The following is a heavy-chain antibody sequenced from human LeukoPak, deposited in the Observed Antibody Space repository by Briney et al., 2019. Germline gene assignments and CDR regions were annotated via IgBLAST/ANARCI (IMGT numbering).Heavy chain of an antibody. CDR1: GFTFSSYA. J-gene: IGHJ3*02. D-gene: IGHD2-15*01. CDR2: ISANGGST. Sequence: PGGSLRLSCAVSGFTFSSYAISWVRQAPGKGLEWVSGISANGGSTYYADSVKGRFTISRDFSNNTLYLQMSSLRAEDTAIYYCAKVRISHSLSDAFDIWGQGTMVTVSS. V-gene: IGHV3-23*01. CDR3: AKVRISHSLSDAFDI.